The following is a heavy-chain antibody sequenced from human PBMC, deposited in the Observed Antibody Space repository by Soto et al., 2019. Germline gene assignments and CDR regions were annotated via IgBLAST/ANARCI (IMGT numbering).Heavy chain of an antibody. V-gene: IGHV1-69*01. CDR3: ARGAGGYPPPPEYFQH. CDR2: IIPIFGTA. Sequence: QVQLVQSGAEVKKPGSSVKVSCKASGGTFSSYAISWVRQAPGQGLEWMGGIIPIFGTANYAQKFQGRVTITADESTSTAYRELSSLRSEDTAVYYCARGAGGYPPPPEYFQHWGHGTLVTVSS. D-gene: IGHD3-22*01. CDR1: GGTFSSYA. J-gene: IGHJ1*01.